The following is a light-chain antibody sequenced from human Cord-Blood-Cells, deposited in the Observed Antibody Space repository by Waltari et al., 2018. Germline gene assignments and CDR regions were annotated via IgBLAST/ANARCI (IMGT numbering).Light chain of an antibody. Sequence: QSVLTQPPSASGTPGQRVTISCSGSSSNIGSNTVNWYQQLPGTAPNLLIYSNNQRPSGVPDRFSGSKSGTSASLAISGLQSEDEADYYCAAWDDSLTGWVFGGGTKLTVL. CDR1: SSNIGSNT. J-gene: IGLJ3*02. CDR3: AAWDDSLTGWV. V-gene: IGLV1-44*01. CDR2: SNN.